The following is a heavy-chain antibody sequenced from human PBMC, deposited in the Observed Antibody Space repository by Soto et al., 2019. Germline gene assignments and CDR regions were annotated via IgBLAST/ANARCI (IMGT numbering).Heavy chain of an antibody. D-gene: IGHD5-12*01. J-gene: IGHJ4*02. CDR1: GFILSTYA. Sequence: QVQLVESGGGVVQPGRSLRLSCAASGFILSTYAMHWVRQAPGQGLELVAVISNDGRNIHYVDSVKGRFTISRDNPKNTQALQNNSLRAEDTAVYDCVKGRWMESGYDYTLDHWGQGTLVTVSS. V-gene: IGHV3-30*18. CDR3: VKGRWMESGYDYTLDH. CDR2: ISNDGRNI.